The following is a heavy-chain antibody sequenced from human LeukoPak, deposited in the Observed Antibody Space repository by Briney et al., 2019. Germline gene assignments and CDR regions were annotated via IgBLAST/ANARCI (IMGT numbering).Heavy chain of an antibody. CDR1: GYSFTSYW. CDR3: AWIYGDYLYYFDY. CDR2: IYPGDSDT. Sequence: GESLKMSCKGSGYSFTSYWIGWVRQMPGKGLECMGIIYPGDSDTRYSPSFQGQVTISADKSISTAYLQWSSLKASDTAMYYCAWIYGDYLYYFDYWGQGTLVTVSS. D-gene: IGHD4-17*01. V-gene: IGHV5-51*01. J-gene: IGHJ4*02.